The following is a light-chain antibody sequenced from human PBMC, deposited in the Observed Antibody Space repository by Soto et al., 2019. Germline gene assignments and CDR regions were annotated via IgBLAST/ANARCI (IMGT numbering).Light chain of an antibody. V-gene: IGKV1-5*03. CDR2: YAS. CDR3: QQYNSYPLT. Sequence: DIQMTQSPSTLSASVGDRVTITCRASQSISSGLAWYQQKPGKAPKLLIYYASSLQSGVPSRFSGSGSGTEFTLTISSLLPDDFATYYCQQYNSYPLTFGGGTKVEIK. J-gene: IGKJ4*01. CDR1: QSISSG.